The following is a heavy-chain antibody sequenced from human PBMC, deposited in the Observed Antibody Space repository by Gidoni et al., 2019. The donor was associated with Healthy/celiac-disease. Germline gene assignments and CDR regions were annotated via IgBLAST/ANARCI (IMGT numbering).Heavy chain of an antibody. J-gene: IGHJ5*02. D-gene: IGHD1-1*01. CDR1: VGSISSGGYY. Sequence: QVQLQESGPGLVTPSQTLSLTCTVSVGSISSGGYYWRWIRQHPGKGLEWIGYIYYSGSTYYNPSLKSRVTISVDTSKNQFALKLSSVTAADTAVYYCARGPTVDGFDPWGQGTLVTVSS. CDR2: IYYSGST. CDR3: ARGPTVDGFDP. V-gene: IGHV4-31*03.